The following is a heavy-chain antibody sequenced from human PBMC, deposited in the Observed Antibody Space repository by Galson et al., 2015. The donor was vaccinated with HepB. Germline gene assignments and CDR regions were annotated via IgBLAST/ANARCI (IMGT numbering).Heavy chain of an antibody. V-gene: IGHV3-11*01. CDR2: IRSSARSK. D-gene: IGHD5-18*01. CDR1: GFIFGDYY. Sequence: SLRLSGAASGFIFGDYYMSWIRHSPGQGLQWIAHIRSSARSKYYADSVKGRFPISTDHAKHSQYLQMSSLRAEDTAVDYCVSSSHSYGFAYFDYWGQGTLVTVSS. CDR3: VSSSHSYGFAYFDY. J-gene: IGHJ4*02.